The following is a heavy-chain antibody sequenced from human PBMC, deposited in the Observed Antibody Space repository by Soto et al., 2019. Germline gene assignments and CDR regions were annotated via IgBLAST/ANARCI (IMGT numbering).Heavy chain of an antibody. J-gene: IGHJ4*02. CDR1: GYTFTSYG. CDR2: ISTYNGNT. V-gene: IGHV1-18*01. CDR3: ASVPSMAGTRRFYY. Sequence: GASVKVSCKDSGYTFTSYGISWVRQSPGQGHEWMGWISTYNGNTNYAQKLQGRVTMTTDTSTSTAYMELRSLRSDDTAVYYCASVPSMAGTRRFYYSGQRTLVTVSA. D-gene: IGHD6-19*01.